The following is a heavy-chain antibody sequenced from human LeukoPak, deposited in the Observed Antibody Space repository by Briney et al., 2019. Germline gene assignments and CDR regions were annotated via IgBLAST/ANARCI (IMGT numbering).Heavy chain of an antibody. CDR3: ATIAGYCSGGSCFGKPEYFDY. D-gene: IGHD2-15*01. CDR1: GYTFTGYY. Sequence: GASVKVSCKASGYTFTGYYMHWVRQAPGQGLEWMGWINPSSGGTNYAQKFQGRVTMTRDTSISTAYMELSRLRSDDTAVYYCATIAGYCSGGSCFGKPEYFDYWGQGTLVTVSS. J-gene: IGHJ4*02. V-gene: IGHV1-2*02. CDR2: INPSSGGT.